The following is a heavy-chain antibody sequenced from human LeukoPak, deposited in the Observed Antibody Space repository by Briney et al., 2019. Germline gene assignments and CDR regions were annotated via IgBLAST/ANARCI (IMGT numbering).Heavy chain of an antibody. CDR2: ISGDGGST. V-gene: IGHV3-43*02. CDR1: GFTFDDYA. D-gene: IGHD5-24*01. Sequence: PGGSLRLSCAASGFTFDDYAMHWVRQAPGKGLEWVSLISGDGGSTYYADSVKGRFTISRDNAKNSLYLQMNSLRAEDTAVYYCAKLHGYNFDYWGQGTLVTVSS. J-gene: IGHJ4*02. CDR3: AKLHGYNFDY.